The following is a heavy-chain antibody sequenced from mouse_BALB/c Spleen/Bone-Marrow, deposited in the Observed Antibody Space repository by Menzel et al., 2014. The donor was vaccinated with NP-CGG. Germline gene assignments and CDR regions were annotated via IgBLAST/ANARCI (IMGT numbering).Heavy chain of an antibody. J-gene: IGHJ3*01. CDR1: GFTFNNYG. CDR3: ARHAYYDQTEVSFVY. V-gene: IGHV5-9-2*01. D-gene: IGHD2-4*01. CDR2: ISGGGSYT. Sequence: EVKLMESGGGLVKSGGSLKLSCAASGFTFNNYGMSWVRQTPEKRLEWVATISGGGSYTFYPDSVKGRFTISRDNAKNDLYLQLSSLSSEDTALYYCARHAYYDQTEVSFVYWGQGTLVTVSA.